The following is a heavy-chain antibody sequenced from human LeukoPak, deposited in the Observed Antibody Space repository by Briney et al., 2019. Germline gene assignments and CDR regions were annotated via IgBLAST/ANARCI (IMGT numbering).Heavy chain of an antibody. CDR3: ASPTYYYGSSQSGVFDY. Sequence: PSETLSLTCAVSGYSISSGYYWGWIRQPPGKGLEWIGSIYHSGSTYYNPSLKSRVTISVDTSKNQFSLKLSSVTAADTAVYYCASPTYYYGSSQSGVFDYWGQGTLVTVSS. CDR1: GYSISSGYY. D-gene: IGHD3-10*01. CDR2: IYHSGST. J-gene: IGHJ4*02. V-gene: IGHV4-38-2*01.